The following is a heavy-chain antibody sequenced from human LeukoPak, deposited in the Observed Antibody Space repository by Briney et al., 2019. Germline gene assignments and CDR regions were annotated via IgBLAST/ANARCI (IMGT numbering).Heavy chain of an antibody. D-gene: IGHD6-13*01. V-gene: IGHV3-21*01. CDR1: GFTFSTYT. Sequence: GGSLRLSCAASGFTFSTYTMNWVRQAPGKGLEWVSSISTSSTYIYYADSVKGRFTVSRDNAKNSLYLQMNSLRADDTAVYYCARGQPGVAAAGNLDYWGQGTLVTVSS. J-gene: IGHJ4*02. CDR3: ARGQPGVAAAGNLDY. CDR2: ISTSSTYI.